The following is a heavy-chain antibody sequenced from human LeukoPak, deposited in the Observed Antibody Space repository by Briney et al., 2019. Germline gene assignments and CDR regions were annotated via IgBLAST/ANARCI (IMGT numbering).Heavy chain of an antibody. CDR2: IVVGSGNT. D-gene: IGHD2-2*01. V-gene: IGHV1-58*02. CDR3: ARDCSTTSCRALFDY. Sequence: ASVKVSCKASGFTFTSSAMQWVRQARGQRLEWIGWIVVGSGNTNYAQKFQERVTITRDMSTSTAYMELSSLRSEDTAVYYCARDCSTTSCRALFDYWGQGTLVTVSS. CDR1: GFTFTSSA. J-gene: IGHJ4*02.